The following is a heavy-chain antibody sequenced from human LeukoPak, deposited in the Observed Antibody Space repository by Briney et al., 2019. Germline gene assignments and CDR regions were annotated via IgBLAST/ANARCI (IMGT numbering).Heavy chain of an antibody. CDR2: IIPIFGTA. V-gene: IGHV1-69*01. CDR1: GGTFGSYA. CDR3: ARDITVATISNWFDP. D-gene: IGHD5-12*01. Sequence: ASVKVSCKASGGTFGSYAISWVRQAPGQGLEWMGGIIPIFGTANYAQKFQGRVTITADESTSTAYMELSSLRSEDTAVYYCARDITVATISNWFDPWGQGTLVTVSS. J-gene: IGHJ5*02.